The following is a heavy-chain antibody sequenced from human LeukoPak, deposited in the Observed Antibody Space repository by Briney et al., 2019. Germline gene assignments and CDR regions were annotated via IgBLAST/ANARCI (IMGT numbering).Heavy chain of an antibody. J-gene: IGHJ3*02. V-gene: IGHV3-43*01. Sequence: GGSLRLSCAASGFTFDDYTMHWVRQAPGKGLEWVSLISWDGGSTYYADSVKGRFTISRDNSKNSLYLQMNSLRAEDTALYYCAKRGYYDLDAFDIWGQGTMVTVSS. D-gene: IGHD1-26*01. CDR2: ISWDGGST. CDR3: AKRGYYDLDAFDI. CDR1: GFTFDDYT.